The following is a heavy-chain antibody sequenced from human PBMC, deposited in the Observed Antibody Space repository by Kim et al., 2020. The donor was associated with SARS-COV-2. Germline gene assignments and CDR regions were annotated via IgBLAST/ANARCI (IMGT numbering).Heavy chain of an antibody. Sequence: GGSLRLSCAASGFTFSSYSMNWVRQAPGKGLEWVSSISSSSRYIYYADSVKGRFTIARDNAKNSLYLQMNSLRAEDTTVYYCARGDYVWGSYRSSALDIWGQGTMVTVSS. CDR2: ISSSSRYI. CDR1: GFTFSSYS. V-gene: IGHV3-21*01. CDR3: ARGDYVWGSYRSSALDI. J-gene: IGHJ3*02. D-gene: IGHD3-16*02.